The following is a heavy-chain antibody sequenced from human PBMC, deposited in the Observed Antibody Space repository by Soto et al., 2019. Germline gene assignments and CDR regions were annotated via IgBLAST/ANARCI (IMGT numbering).Heavy chain of an antibody. Sequence: QVQLQEWGPGLVKPSETLSLTCTVSGGSISSCYWSWIRQPPGKGLEWIGYMYYSGSTNYNPSLKSRVTISVDTCKNQFSLKLSSVTAADTAVYYCARHKLSMPLDYWGQGTLVTVSS. CDR1: GGSISSCY. CDR2: MYYSGST. D-gene: IGHD1-1*01. CDR3: ARHKLSMPLDY. V-gene: IGHV4-59*08. J-gene: IGHJ4*02.